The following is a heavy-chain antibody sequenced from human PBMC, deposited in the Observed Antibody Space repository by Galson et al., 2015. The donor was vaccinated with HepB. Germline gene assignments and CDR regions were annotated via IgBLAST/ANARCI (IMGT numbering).Heavy chain of an antibody. J-gene: IGHJ4*02. CDR1: GFTFSSYA. Sequence: SLRLSCAASGFTFSSYAMHWVRQAPGKGLEWVAVISYDGSNKYYADSVKGRFTISRDNSKNTLYLQMNSLRAEDTAVYYCAREGMVRAGYFDYWGQGTLVTVSS. CDR2: ISYDGSNK. D-gene: IGHD3-10*01. CDR3: AREGMVRAGYFDY. V-gene: IGHV3-30*04.